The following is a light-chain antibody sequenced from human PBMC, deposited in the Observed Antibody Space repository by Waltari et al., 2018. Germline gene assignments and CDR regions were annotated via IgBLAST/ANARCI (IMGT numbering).Light chain of an antibody. CDR2: GAS. J-gene: IGKJ5*01. Sequence: EMVLAQSPGTLSLSPGQRATLPCRARQSVSSSYLAWYQQKPGQAPRRLLYGASSRATGIPDRFSGSGSGTDFTLTISRLEPEDFAVYYCQQYGSSPKTFGQGTRLEIK. V-gene: IGKV3-20*01. CDR3: QQYGSSPKT. CDR1: QSVSSSY.